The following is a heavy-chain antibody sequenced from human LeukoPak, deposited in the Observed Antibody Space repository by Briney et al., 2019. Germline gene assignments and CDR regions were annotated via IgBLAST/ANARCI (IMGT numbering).Heavy chain of an antibody. J-gene: IGHJ3*02. Sequence: GRSLRLSCAASGFTFDDYAMHWVRQAPGKGREWVSGISWNSGSIGYADSVKGRFTISRDNAKNSLYLQMNSLRAEDTALYYCAKDLQPYSSSFGPNAFDIWGQGTMVTVSS. V-gene: IGHV3-9*01. D-gene: IGHD6-6*01. CDR2: ISWNSGSI. CDR1: GFTFDDYA. CDR3: AKDLQPYSSSFGPNAFDI.